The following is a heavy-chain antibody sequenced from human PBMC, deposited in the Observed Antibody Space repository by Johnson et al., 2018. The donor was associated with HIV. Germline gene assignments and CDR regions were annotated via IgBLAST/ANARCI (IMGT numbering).Heavy chain of an antibody. CDR2: ISWNSGSI. CDR1: GFTFDDYA. D-gene: IGHD6-13*01. V-gene: IGHV3-9*01. CDR3: AKDRLRIAPHAFDI. Sequence: VQLVESGGGVVRPGGSLRLSCAASGFTFDDYAMHWVRQAPGKGLEWVSGISWNSGSIGYADSVKGRFTISRDNAKNSLYLQMNSLRAEDTALYYCAKDRLRIAPHAFDIWGQGTMVTVSS. J-gene: IGHJ3*02.